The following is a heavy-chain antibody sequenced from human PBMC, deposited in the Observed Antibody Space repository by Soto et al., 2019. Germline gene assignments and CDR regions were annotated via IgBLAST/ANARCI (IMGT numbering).Heavy chain of an antibody. Sequence: QVQLVESGGGVVQPGRSLRLSCAASGFTFSSYGMHWVRQAPGKGLEWVAVISYDGSNKYYADSVKGRFTISRDNSKSTLYLQMNSLRAEETAVYYCAKQPSVANAGGGMDVWGQGTTVTVSS. CDR2: ISYDGSNK. D-gene: IGHD1-1*01. V-gene: IGHV3-30*18. CDR1: GFTFSSYG. CDR3: AKQPSVANAGGGMDV. J-gene: IGHJ6*02.